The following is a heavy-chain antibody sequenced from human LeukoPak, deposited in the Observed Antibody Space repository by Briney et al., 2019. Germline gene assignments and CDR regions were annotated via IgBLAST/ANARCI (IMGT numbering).Heavy chain of an antibody. V-gene: IGHV3-48*01. CDR3: ARGVTYFDY. J-gene: IGHJ4*02. Sequence: PGGSLRLSCAASGFTFSSYSMNWVRQAPGKGLEWVSYLSSSSSTIYYADSVKGRFTISRDNAKNSLYLQMNSLRAEDTAVYYCARGVTYFDYWGQGTLVTVSS. D-gene: IGHD2-21*02. CDR1: GFTFSSYS. CDR2: LSSSSSTI.